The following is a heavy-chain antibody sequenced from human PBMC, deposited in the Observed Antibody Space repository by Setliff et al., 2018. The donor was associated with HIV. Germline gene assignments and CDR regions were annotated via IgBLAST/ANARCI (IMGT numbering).Heavy chain of an antibody. CDR2: VNPNSGDA. V-gene: IGHV1-2*02. CDR1: GYTFTGHY. CDR3: ARNFGLSPSGKYYYYYGMDI. J-gene: IGHJ6*02. Sequence: ASVKVSCKASGYTFTGHYLHWVRQAPGQGLEWLGWVNPNSGDAIYAQNFQCRVTMTRDTSINAAYMELRGLRSDDTAVYYCARNFGLSPSGKYYYYYGMDIWGQGTTVTVSS. D-gene: IGHD3-10*01.